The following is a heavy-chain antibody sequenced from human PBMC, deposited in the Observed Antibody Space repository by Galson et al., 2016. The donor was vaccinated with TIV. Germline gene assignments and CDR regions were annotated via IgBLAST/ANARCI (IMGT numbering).Heavy chain of an antibody. V-gene: IGHV1-2*02. CDR2: IDPRSVAT. Sequence: SVKVSCKASGDTFTGYYVHWVRQAPGQGLEWMGWIDPRSVATNYAQKFQGRVTMTRDTSISTAHMELTRLTPDDTAVYYCARARDGDYFDYWGQGTLVNVSS. CDR1: GDTFTGYY. CDR3: ARARDGDYFDY. D-gene: IGHD4-17*01. J-gene: IGHJ4*02.